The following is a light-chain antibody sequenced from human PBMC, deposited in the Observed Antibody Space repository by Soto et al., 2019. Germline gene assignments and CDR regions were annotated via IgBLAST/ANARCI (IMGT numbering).Light chain of an antibody. CDR1: SSNIGSNY. V-gene: IGLV1-47*01. Sequence: VVTQPPSASGTPGQRVTISCSGSSSNIGSNYVFWYQQLPGTAPKLLIYRNNQRPSGVPDRFSGSKSGTSASLAISGLRSEDEADYYCAAWDDSLSGPVFGGGTQLTVL. CDR2: RNN. CDR3: AAWDDSLSGPV. J-gene: IGLJ7*01.